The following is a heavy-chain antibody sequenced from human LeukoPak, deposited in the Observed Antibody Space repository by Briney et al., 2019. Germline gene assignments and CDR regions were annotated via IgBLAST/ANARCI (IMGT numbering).Heavy chain of an antibody. CDR2: ISAYNSNT. V-gene: IGHV1-18*01. CDR1: GYTFTSYG. Sequence: APVKVSCKASGYTFTSYGISWVRQAPGQGLEWMGWISAYNSNTKYAQKLQGRVTMTTDTSTSTAYMELRSLRSDDTAVYYCARGLGGSGSYFLTFDYWGQGTLVTVSS. D-gene: IGHD1-26*01. J-gene: IGHJ4*02. CDR3: ARGLGGSGSYFLTFDY.